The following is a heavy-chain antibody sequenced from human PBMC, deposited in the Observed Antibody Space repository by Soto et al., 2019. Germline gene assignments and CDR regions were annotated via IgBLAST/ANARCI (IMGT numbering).Heavy chain of an antibody. CDR1: GGSFSGYY. D-gene: IGHD2-2*01. V-gene: IGHV4-34*01. J-gene: IGHJ6*03. Sequence: SETLSLTCAVYGGSFSGYYWSWIRQPPGKGLEWIGEINHSGSTNYNPSLKSRVTISVDTSKNQFSLKLSSVTAADTAVYYCARGQDIVVVLAAKTRHYYYYMDVSGKATTVTGSS. CDR2: INHSGST. CDR3: ARGQDIVVVLAAKTRHYYYYMDV.